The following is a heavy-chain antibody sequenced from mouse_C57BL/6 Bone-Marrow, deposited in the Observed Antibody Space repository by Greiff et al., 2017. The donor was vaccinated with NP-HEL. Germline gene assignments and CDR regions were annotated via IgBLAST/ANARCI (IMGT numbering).Heavy chain of an antibody. D-gene: IGHD1-1*01. J-gene: IGHJ3*01. CDR3: TTSITTVVEGFAY. V-gene: IGHV14-4*01. CDR1: GFNIKDDY. Sequence: EVQVVESGAELVRPGASVKLSCTASGFNIKDDYMHWVKQRPEQGLEWIGWIDPENGDTEYASKFQGKATITADTSSNTAYLQLSSLTSEDTAVYYCTTSITTVVEGFAYWGQG. CDR2: IDPENGDT.